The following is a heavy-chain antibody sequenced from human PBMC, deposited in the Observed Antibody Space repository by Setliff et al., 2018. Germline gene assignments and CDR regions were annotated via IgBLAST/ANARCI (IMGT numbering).Heavy chain of an antibody. CDR1: GVSLSASGVG. V-gene: IGHV2-5*02. J-gene: IGHJ3*02. D-gene: IGHD3-22*01. CDR2: IYWDDDK. Sequence: SGPTLVNPTETLTLTCSLSGVSLSASGVGVGWIRQPPVKALEWLALIYWDDDKRYSPSLKGRLTITKDTSKNQVVLRMTNMDSVDTATYYCVRLVVTKLNAFDIWGQGTMVTVSS. CDR3: VRLVVTKLNAFDI.